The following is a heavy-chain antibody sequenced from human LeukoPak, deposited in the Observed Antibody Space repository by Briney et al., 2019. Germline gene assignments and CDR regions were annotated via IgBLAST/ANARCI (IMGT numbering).Heavy chain of an antibody. CDR1: GFTFSDYY. V-gene: IGHV3-11*04. CDR3: ARDLSYYVSGSYAY. J-gene: IGHJ4*02. D-gene: IGHD3-10*01. CDR2: ISSSSSSI. Sequence: PGGSLRLSCAASGFTFSDYYMSWIRQAPGKGLEWVSYISSSSSSIYYADSVKGRFTISRDNAKNSLYLQMNSLRAEDTAVYYCARDLSYYVSGSYAYWGQGTLVTVSS.